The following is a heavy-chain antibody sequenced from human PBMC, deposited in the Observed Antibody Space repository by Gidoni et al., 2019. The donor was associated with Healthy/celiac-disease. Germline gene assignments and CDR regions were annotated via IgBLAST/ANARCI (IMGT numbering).Heavy chain of an antibody. CDR3: ARTRIVVVPAATHFDY. D-gene: IGHD2-2*01. V-gene: IGHV4-30-4*01. CDR2: IYYSGST. J-gene: IGHJ4*02. Sequence: QVQLQESGPGLVKPSQTLSLTCTVSGGSINSGDYYWSWIRQPPGKCLEWIGYIYYSGSTYYNPSLKSRVTISVDTSKNQFSLKLSSVTAADTAVYYCARTRIVVVPAATHFDYWGQGTLVTVSA. CDR1: GGSINSGDYY.